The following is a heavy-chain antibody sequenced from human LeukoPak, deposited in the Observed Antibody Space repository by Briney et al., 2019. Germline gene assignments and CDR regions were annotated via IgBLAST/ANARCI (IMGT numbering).Heavy chain of an antibody. CDR1: GFTFSSYA. D-gene: IGHD3-10*01. CDR2: ISYDGSQK. V-gene: IGHV3-30*04. Sequence: PGGSLRLSCAASGFTFSSYAMHWVRQAPGKGLEWVAVISYDGSQKYHADSVKGRFTISRDNSKNTLSLQMNSLRAEDTAVYYCAKDPRITMVLTGWFDPWGQGTLVTVSS. J-gene: IGHJ5*02. CDR3: AKDPRITMVLTGWFDP.